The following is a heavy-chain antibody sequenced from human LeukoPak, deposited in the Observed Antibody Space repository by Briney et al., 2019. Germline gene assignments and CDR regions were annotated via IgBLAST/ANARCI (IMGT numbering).Heavy chain of an antibody. V-gene: IGHV3-11*01. Sequence: GGSLRLSCAASGFTFSDYYMSWVRQAPGKGLEWVSYISSSGYTIYYADSVKGRFTISRDNAKNSVYLQMNSLRAEDTAVYYCARPDCSGGSCYPPFDYWGQGTLVTVSS. CDR2: ISSSGYTI. CDR3: ARPDCSGGSCYPPFDY. CDR1: GFTFSDYY. J-gene: IGHJ4*02. D-gene: IGHD2-15*01.